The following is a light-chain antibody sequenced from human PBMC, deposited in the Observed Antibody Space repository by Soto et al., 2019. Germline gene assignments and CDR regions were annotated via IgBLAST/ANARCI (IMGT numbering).Light chain of an antibody. CDR3: QQSYSTPT. CDR2: AAS. Sequence: DIQMTQSPSSLSASVGDRFTITCRASQSISGYLNWYQQKPGKAPKLLIYAASSLQSGVPSRFSGSGSGTDFTLTISSLQPEDFATYYCQQSYSTPTFGQGTKVEIK. J-gene: IGKJ1*01. V-gene: IGKV1-39*01. CDR1: QSISGY.